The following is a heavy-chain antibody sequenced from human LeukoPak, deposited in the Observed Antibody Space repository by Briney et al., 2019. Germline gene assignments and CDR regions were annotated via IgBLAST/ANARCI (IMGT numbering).Heavy chain of an antibody. CDR1: GYTFTSYY. Sequence: ASVKVSCKASGYTFTSYYMHWVRQAPGQGLEWMGLINPNSGGTNYAQKFQNRVSMTRDTSISTAYMELNSLTSDDTAVYYCTREEVSDSSGSANDYWGQGTLVTVSS. V-gene: IGHV1-2*02. CDR3: TREEVSDSSGSANDY. D-gene: IGHD3-22*01. J-gene: IGHJ4*02. CDR2: INPNSGGT.